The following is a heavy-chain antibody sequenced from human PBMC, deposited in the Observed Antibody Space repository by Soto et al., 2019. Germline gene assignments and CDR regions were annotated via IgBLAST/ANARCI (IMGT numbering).Heavy chain of an antibody. CDR3: ARVGRYGCGLGH. D-gene: IGHD5-18*01. CDR2: INEDGSQK. J-gene: IGHJ1*01. CDR1: GVSCRSYW. Sequence: GGAVRRSCADSGVSCRSYWMSWVRQAPGKGLEWVALINEDGSQKYYVGSVKGRFIISGDNAKDSVYMQMDSLRAGDTAVYFCARVGRYGCGLGHWRQG. V-gene: IGHV3-7*01.